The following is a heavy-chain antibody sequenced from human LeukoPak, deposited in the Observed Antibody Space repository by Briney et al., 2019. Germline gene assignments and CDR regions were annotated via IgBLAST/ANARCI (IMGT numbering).Heavy chain of an antibody. CDR1: GGSFSGYY. CDR3: ARGPKDYVWGSYRFDAFDI. Sequence: NPSETLSLTCAVYGGSFSGYYWSWIRQPPGKGLEWIGEINHSGSTNYNPSLKSRVTISVDTSKNQFSPKLSSVTAADTAVYYCARGPKDYVWGSYRFDAFDIWGQGTMVTVSS. J-gene: IGHJ3*02. CDR2: INHSGST. D-gene: IGHD3-16*02. V-gene: IGHV4-34*01.